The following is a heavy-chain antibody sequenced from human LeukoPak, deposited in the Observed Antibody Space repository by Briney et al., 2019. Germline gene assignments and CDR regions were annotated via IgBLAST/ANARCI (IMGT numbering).Heavy chain of an antibody. CDR2: IYYTGST. V-gene: IGHV4-59*11. J-gene: IGHJ4*02. D-gene: IGHD4-17*01. CDR1: GGSISSHY. CDR3: ARQGGYGDSTHLDY. Sequence: SETLSLTCTVSGGSISSHYWSWVRQPPGKGLEWIGYIYYTGSTKYNPSLKSQVTISVDTSKNQFSLKLSSATTGDTALYYCARQGGYGDSTHLDYWGRGNLVTVSS.